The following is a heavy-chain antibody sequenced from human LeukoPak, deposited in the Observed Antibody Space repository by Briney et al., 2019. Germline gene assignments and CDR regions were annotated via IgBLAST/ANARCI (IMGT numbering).Heavy chain of an antibody. CDR2: IYYSGTT. CDR3: ARDHVGVLHEGMGAFDI. J-gene: IGHJ3*02. Sequence: SETLSLTCTVSGGSISSSSYYWGWIRQPPGKGLEWIGSIYYSGTTYYNPSLKSRVTISVDTTKNQFSLKLSSVTAADTAVYYCARDHVGVLHEGMGAFDIWGQGTMVTVSS. V-gene: IGHV4-39*07. CDR1: GGSISSSSYY. D-gene: IGHD3-10*02.